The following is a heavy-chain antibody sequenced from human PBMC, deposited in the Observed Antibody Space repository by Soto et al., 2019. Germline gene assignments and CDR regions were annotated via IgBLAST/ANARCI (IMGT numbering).Heavy chain of an antibody. CDR1: GYTFTSYG. J-gene: IGHJ6*02. Sequence: ASVKVSCKASGYTFTSYGISWVRQAPGQGLERMGWISAYNGNTNYAQKLQGRVTMTTDTSTSTAYMELRSLRSDDTAVYYCASNGYGRAYYYGMDVWGQGTTVTVSS. V-gene: IGHV1-18*04. CDR3: ASNGYGRAYYYGMDV. CDR2: ISAYNGNT. D-gene: IGHD2-15*01.